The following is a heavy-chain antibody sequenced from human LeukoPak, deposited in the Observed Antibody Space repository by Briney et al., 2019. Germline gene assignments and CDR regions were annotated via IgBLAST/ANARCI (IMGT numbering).Heavy chain of an antibody. CDR1: GYTFANYG. Sequence: GASVTVSCKASGYTFANYGINWVRQAPGQGLEWMGWISAYNGNTNYAQKFQGRVTMTTDTSTSTAYMDLRSLRSDDTAVYYCARDLDQYSGRFGGFGHDFWGQGTLVTVSS. CDR3: ARDLDQYSGRFGGFGHDF. V-gene: IGHV1-18*01. D-gene: IGHD1-26*01. CDR2: ISAYNGNT. J-gene: IGHJ4*02.